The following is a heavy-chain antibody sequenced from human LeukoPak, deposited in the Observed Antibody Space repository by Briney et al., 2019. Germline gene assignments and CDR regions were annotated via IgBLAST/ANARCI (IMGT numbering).Heavy chain of an antibody. D-gene: IGHD5-12*01. V-gene: IGHV4-59*08. CDR1: GGSISSYY. Sequence: SETLSLTCTVSGGSISSYYWSWIRQPPGKGLEWIGYIYYSGSTNYNPSLKSRVTISVDTSKNQFSLNLSSVTAADTAVYYCARGSARMVANPLFDYWGQGTLVTVSS. J-gene: IGHJ4*02. CDR3: ARGSARMVANPLFDY. CDR2: IYYSGST.